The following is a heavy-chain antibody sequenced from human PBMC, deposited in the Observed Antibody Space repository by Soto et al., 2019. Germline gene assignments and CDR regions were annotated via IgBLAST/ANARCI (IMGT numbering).Heavy chain of an antibody. J-gene: IGHJ4*02. CDR2: IYPSDSDT. CDR1: GYTFTIYW. Sequence: GESLKISCQVSGYTFTIYWIGWVRQMPGKGLEWMGIIYPSDSDTGYSPSFQGQVTISADQSINTAYLQWDSLKASDTAIYYCARTANTVADNFDLWGQGTQVTVSS. V-gene: IGHV5-51*01. CDR3: ARTANTVADNFDL. D-gene: IGHD4-17*01.